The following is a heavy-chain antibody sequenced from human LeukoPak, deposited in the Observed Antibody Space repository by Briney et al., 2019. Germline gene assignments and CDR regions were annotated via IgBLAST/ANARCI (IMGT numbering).Heavy chain of an antibody. V-gene: IGHV3-30*02. J-gene: IGHJ6*03. CDR1: GFTFSSYD. Sequence: GGSLRLSCAASGFTFSSYDIHWVRQAPGKGLEWVAFIRYDGSNKYYAHSVRGRFTISRDNSKKTLYLQMNSLRAEDTAVYFCAKGSKAVLFTRDRYMDVWGKGTTVTISS. D-gene: IGHD6-19*01. CDR2: IRYDGSNK. CDR3: AKGSKAVLFTRDRYMDV.